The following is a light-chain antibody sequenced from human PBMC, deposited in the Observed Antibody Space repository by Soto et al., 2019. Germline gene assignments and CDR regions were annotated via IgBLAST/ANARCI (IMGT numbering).Light chain of an antibody. CDR3: ETWDSNTV. Sequence: QPVLTQSSSASATLGSSVKLTCTLSSGHSSYIIAWHQQQPGKAPRYLMKLEGSGSYNKGSGVPDRFSGSRSGADRYLTISNLQFEDEADYYCETWDSNTVFGGGTKLTVL. J-gene: IGLJ2*01. V-gene: IGLV4-60*02. CDR1: SGHSSYI. CDR2: LEGSGSY.